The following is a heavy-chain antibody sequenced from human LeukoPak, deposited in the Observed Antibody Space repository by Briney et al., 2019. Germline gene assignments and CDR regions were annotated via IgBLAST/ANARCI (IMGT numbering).Heavy chain of an antibody. CDR1: GGTFISYA. D-gene: IGHD2-2*01. J-gene: IGHJ6*02. CDR3: ASGQNIVVVPAAMEWAYYYYGMDV. V-gene: IGHV1-69*13. Sequence: SVKVSCKASGGTFISYAISWVRQAPGQGLEWMGGIIPIFGTANYAQKFQGRVTITADESTSTAYMELSSLRSEDTAVYYCASGQNIVVVPAAMEWAYYYYGMDVWAKGPRSPSP. CDR2: IIPIFGTA.